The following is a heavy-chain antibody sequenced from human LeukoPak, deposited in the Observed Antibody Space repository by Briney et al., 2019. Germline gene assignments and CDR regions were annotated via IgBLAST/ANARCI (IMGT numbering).Heavy chain of an antibody. CDR3: AATTTFPYFQH. CDR2: ISNTGST. Sequence: PSETLSLTCTVSGGSISSYYWSWIRRPPGKGLEWLGYISNTGSTGYNPSLKSRVLISLDTSKNQFSLRLTSVTAADTAVYYCAATTTFPYFQHWGQGALLTVSS. D-gene: IGHD1-14*01. J-gene: IGHJ1*01. V-gene: IGHV4-59*08. CDR1: GGSISSYY.